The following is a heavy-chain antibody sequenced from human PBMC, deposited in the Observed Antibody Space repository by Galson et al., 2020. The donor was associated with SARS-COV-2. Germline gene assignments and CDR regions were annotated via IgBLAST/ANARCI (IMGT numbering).Heavy chain of an antibody. J-gene: IGHJ6*02. CDR3: ARQKEGTLYYYGSGSWRMDV. CDR1: GYSFTSYW. CDR2: IYPGDSDT. Sequence: KIGESLKISCKGSGYSFTSYWIGWVRQMPGKGLEWMGIIYPGDSDTRYSPSFQGQVTISADKSISTAYLQWSSLKASDTAMYYCARQKEGTLYYYGSGSWRMDVWGQGTTVTVSS. V-gene: IGHV5-51*01. D-gene: IGHD3-10*01.